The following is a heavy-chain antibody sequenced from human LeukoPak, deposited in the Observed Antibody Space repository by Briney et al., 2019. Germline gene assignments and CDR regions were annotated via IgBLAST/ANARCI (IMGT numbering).Heavy chain of an antibody. CDR3: ATELLSHFDY. Sequence: GGSLRLSCEASGFTFSDAWMSWVRQAPGRGLEWVGRIQREIDGGTTDYAALVKGRFTISRDDSKNTLYLQMNSLKIEDTAVYYCATELLSHFDYWSQGTLVTVSS. J-gene: IGHJ4*02. D-gene: IGHD2-21*02. CDR1: GFTFSDAW. V-gene: IGHV3-15*01. CDR2: IQREIDGGTT.